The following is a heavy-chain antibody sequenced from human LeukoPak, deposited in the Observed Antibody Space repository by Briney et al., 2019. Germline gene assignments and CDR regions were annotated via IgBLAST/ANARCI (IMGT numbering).Heavy chain of an antibody. CDR3: AKEGDKRGVPCFDC. V-gene: IGHV3-23*01. D-gene: IGHD2-8*02. Sequence: GGSLRLSCAASGFTFSRYGMSWVRQAPGRGPEWVAGIPDTGVDTYYADSVRGRFTISRDNSKFSLFLQMDGLRDDDTAVYYCAKEGDKRGVPCFDCWGQGTLVTVSS. CDR1: GFTFSRYG. CDR2: IPDTGVDT. J-gene: IGHJ4*02.